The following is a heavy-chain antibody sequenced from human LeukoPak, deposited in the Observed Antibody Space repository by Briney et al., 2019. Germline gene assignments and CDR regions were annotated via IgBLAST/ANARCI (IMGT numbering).Heavy chain of an antibody. J-gene: IGHJ3*02. Sequence: GGSLRLSCAASGFTFSSYTMSWVRQAPGKGLEWVSAISGSGGSTYYADSVKGRFTISRDNSKNTLYLQMNSLRAEDTAVYYCAKVIYCSGGSCYYAFDIWGQGTMVIVSS. D-gene: IGHD2-15*01. CDR3: AKVIYCSGGSCYYAFDI. V-gene: IGHV3-23*01. CDR2: ISGSGGST. CDR1: GFTFSSYT.